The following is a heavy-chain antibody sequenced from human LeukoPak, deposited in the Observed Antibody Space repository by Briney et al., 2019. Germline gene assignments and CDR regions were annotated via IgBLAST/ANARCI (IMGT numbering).Heavy chain of an antibody. CDR3: ARDHGQQQPPIA. V-gene: IGHV1-69*17. J-gene: IGHJ5*02. Sequence: SVKVSCKASGGTFSSYAISWVRQAPGQGLEWMGGIIPIFGIANYAQKFQGRVTITADKSTSTAYMELSSLRSEDTAVYYCARDHGQQQPPIAWGQGTLVTVSS. D-gene: IGHD6-13*01. CDR1: GGTFSSYA. CDR2: IIPIFGIA.